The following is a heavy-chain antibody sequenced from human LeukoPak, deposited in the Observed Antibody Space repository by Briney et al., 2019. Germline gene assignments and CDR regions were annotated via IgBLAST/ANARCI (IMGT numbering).Heavy chain of an antibody. CDR1: GFTVSSNY. Sequence: PGGSLRLSCAASGFTVSSNYMSWVRQAPGKGLEWVSVIYSGGRTYYADSVKGRFTISRDNSKNTLYLQMNSLRAEDTAVYYCAAVTSLSSCWYFDYWGQGTPDPVSS. V-gene: IGHV3-53*01. D-gene: IGHD6-13*01. J-gene: IGHJ4*02. CDR2: IYSGGRT. CDR3: AAVTSLSSCWYFDY.